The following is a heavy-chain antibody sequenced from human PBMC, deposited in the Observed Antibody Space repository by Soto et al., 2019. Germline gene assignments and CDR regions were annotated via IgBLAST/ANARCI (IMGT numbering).Heavy chain of an antibody. CDR2: ISYDGSNK. CDR1: GFTFSSYA. CDR3: AREHWSHPDYFDY. D-gene: IGHD2-8*02. J-gene: IGHJ4*02. V-gene: IGHV3-30-3*01. Sequence: GGSLRLSCAASGFTFSSYAMHWVRQAPGKGLEWVAVISYDGSNKYYADSVKGRFTISRDNSKNTLYLQMNSLRAEDTAVYYCAREHWSHPDYFDYWGQGTLVTVSS.